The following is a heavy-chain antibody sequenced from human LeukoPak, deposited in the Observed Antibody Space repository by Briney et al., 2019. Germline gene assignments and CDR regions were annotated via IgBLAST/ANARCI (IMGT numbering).Heavy chain of an antibody. D-gene: IGHD2-2*01. CDR1: GGSFSGYY. J-gene: IGHJ4*02. CDR3: ARAGGYCSSTSCPFGY. V-gene: IGHV4-34*01. Sequence: SETLSLTCAVYGGSFSGYYWSWIRQPPGKGLEWIGEINHSGSTNYNPSLKSRVTISVDTSKNQFSLNLSSVTAADTAVYYCARAGGYCSSTSCPFGYWGQGTLVTVSS. CDR2: INHSGST.